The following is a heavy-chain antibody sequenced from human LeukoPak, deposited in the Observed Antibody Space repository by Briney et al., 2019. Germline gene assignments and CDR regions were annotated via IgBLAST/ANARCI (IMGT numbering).Heavy chain of an antibody. J-gene: IGHJ4*02. Sequence: PGESLKISCKGSGYSFTTYWISWVRQMPGKGLEWMGMIDPSDSYTNYSPSFQGHVTISSDKSISTAYLQWSSLKASDTAIYYCARLRCRGGSCYSVWDFWGQGTLVTVSS. V-gene: IGHV5-10-1*01. CDR3: ARLRCRGGSCYSVWDF. CDR1: GYSFTTYW. CDR2: IDPSDSYT. D-gene: IGHD2-15*01.